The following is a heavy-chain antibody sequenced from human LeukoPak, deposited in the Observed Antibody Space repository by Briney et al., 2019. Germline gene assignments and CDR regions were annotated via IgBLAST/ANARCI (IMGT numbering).Heavy chain of an antibody. CDR3: SRDKGSYPSFDY. D-gene: IGHD1-26*01. CDR1: GFTFSSYW. V-gene: IGHV3-74*01. Sequence: GGSLRLSCAASGFTFSSYWIHWVRQAPGKGLVWVSRINTDGSSTTYADSVKGRFTISRDNAKNTLYLQMNSLRAEDTAVYYCSRDKGSYPSFDYWGQGTLVTVSS. J-gene: IGHJ4*02. CDR2: INTDGSST.